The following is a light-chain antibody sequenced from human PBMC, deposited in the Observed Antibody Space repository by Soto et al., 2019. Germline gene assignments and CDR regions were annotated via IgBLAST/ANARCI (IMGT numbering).Light chain of an antibody. Sequence: EIVLTQSPGTLSLSPGETATLSCRARQTVRSTYLAWYQQKPGQAPRLLIYGASTRATGIQNRFSGSGSGTDLPLTISRLEPEDFEVYYCQQFGTSPPVTFGGGTKVE. CDR2: GAS. CDR1: QTVRSTY. V-gene: IGKV3-20*01. J-gene: IGKJ4*01. CDR3: QQFGTSPPVT.